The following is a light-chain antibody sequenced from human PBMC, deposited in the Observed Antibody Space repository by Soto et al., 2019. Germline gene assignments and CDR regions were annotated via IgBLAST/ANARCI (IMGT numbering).Light chain of an antibody. Sequence: DIQMTQSPSTLSASVGDRVTITCRASQTINSWLAWYQQKPGKAPKLLIYKASSLQSGVPSRFSGSASGTEFTLTISSLQPDDFATYYCQQSQSFGQGTKVEIK. V-gene: IGKV1-5*03. J-gene: IGKJ1*01. CDR3: QQSQS. CDR1: QTINSW. CDR2: KAS.